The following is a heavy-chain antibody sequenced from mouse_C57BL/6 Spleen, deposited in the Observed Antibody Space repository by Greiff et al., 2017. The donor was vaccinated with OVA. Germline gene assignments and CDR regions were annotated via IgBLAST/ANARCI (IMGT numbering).Heavy chain of an antibody. V-gene: IGHV1-19*01. CDR3: AGDYGNFTWFAY. CDR1: GYTFTDYY. CDR2: INPYNGGT. D-gene: IGHD2-1*01. Sequence: EVQLVESGPVLVKPGASVKMSCKASGYTFTDYYMNWVKQSHGKSLEWIGVINPYNGGTSYNQKFKGKATLTVDKSSSTAYMELNSLTSEDSAVYYCAGDYGNFTWFAYWGQGTLVTVSA. J-gene: IGHJ3*01.